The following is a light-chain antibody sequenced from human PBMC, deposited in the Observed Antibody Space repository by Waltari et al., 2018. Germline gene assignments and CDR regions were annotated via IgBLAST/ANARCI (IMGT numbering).Light chain of an antibody. CDR1: RPNIGSHY. J-gene: IGLJ3*02. V-gene: IGLV1-47*01. Sequence: QSVLTQPPSASGTPGQRVTISCSGSRPNIGSHYVYWDQQVPGTAPKLLSYRTKQRPSGVPDRFSGSKSGTSASLAISGLRSEDEADYYCAAWDDSLSGRVFGGGTKVTVL. CDR2: RTK. CDR3: AAWDDSLSGRV.